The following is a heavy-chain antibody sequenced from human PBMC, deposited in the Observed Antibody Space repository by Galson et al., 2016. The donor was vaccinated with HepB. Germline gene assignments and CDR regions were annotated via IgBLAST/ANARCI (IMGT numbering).Heavy chain of an antibody. CDR2: IYPGDSDT. V-gene: IGHV5-51*01. J-gene: IGHJ4*02. CDR1: GYNFPSQW. CDR3: ASGKWRDFDY. D-gene: IGHD1-26*01. Sequence: QSGAEVKKPGESATISCQGSGYNFPSQWIGWVRQMPGKGLEWMGLIYPGDSDTRYSPSFQGQVTISADRSISTTYLQWSSLEASDSAIYYCASGKWRDFDYWGQGTLLTVAS.